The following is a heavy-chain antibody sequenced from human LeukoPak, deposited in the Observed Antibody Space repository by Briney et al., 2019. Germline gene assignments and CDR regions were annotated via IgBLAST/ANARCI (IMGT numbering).Heavy chain of an antibody. V-gene: IGHV3-30-3*01. CDR2: ISYDGGNR. J-gene: IGHJ4*02. Sequence: PGGSLRLSCAASGFTFSSYPMHWVRQAPGKGLEWVAVISYDGGNRYYADSVKGRFTISRDNSKNTLYLQMNSLRAEDTAVFYCARDRRGYYYGTSDSYRGTDYWGQGTLVTVSS. CDR1: GFTFSSYP. CDR3: ARDRRGYYYGTSDSYRGTDY. D-gene: IGHD3-22*01.